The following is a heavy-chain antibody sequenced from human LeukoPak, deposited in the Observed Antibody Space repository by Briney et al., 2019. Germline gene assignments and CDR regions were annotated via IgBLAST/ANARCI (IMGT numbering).Heavy chain of an antibody. J-gene: IGHJ5*02. Sequence: SETLSLTCTVSGYSISSGYFWGWIRQPPGKGLEWIGTIYNSGSTYYNASLESRVTISVDTSKNQFSLNLSSVTAADTAVYYCARGNCSGGSCYSGRGWFDPWGQGTLVTVSS. CDR1: GYSISSGYF. V-gene: IGHV4-38-2*02. CDR3: ARGNCSGGSCYSGRGWFDP. D-gene: IGHD2-15*01. CDR2: IYNSGST.